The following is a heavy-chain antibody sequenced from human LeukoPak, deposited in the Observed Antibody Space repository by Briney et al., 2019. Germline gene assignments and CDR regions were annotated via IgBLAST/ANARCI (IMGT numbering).Heavy chain of an antibody. Sequence: PGGSLRLSCAASGFTFSSYAMHWVRQAPGKGLEWVAVISYDGSNKYYADSVKGRFTISRDNSKNTLYQQMNSLRAEDTAVYYCARPRGVVVPAAMDVWGQGTTVTVSS. D-gene: IGHD2-2*01. CDR3: ARPRGVVVPAAMDV. J-gene: IGHJ6*02. V-gene: IGHV3-30-3*01. CDR1: GFTFSSYA. CDR2: ISYDGSNK.